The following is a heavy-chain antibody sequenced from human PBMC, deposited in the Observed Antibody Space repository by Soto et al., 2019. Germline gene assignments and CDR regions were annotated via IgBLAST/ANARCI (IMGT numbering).Heavy chain of an antibody. CDR3: AKETYYYDSSGLD. D-gene: IGHD3-22*01. CDR2: ISSDSRTI. J-gene: IGHJ4*02. Sequence: PVGSLRLSCVASGFSLSDYAVNWVRQAPGKGLEWVSFISSDSRTIYYADSVEGRFTISRDNARNTLYLQMNSLRDEDTAVYYWAKETYYYDSSGLDWGQGTVVTDAS. V-gene: IGHV3-48*02. CDR1: GFSLSDYA.